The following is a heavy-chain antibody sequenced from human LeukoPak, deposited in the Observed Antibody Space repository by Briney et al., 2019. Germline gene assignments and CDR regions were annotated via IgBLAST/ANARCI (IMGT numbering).Heavy chain of an antibody. V-gene: IGHV3-15*01. CDR1: GFTFSDAW. Sequence: KPGGSLRLSCAASGFTFSDAWMSWVRQAPGKGLEWVGRIKSISDGATTDYAAPVKGRFTISRDDSKSTQYVQMNSLITDDTAVYYCITDVRRVVEVPAAKVPDYWGQGTLVTVSS. CDR2: IKSISDGATT. D-gene: IGHD2-2*01. J-gene: IGHJ4*02. CDR3: ITDVRRVVEVPAAKVPDY.